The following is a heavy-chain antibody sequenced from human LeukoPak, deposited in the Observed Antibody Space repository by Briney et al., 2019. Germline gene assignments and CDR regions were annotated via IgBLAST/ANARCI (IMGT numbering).Heavy chain of an antibody. J-gene: IGHJ3*02. CDR1: GGSISSYY. CDR3: ASDILTGYYDTFDI. D-gene: IGHD3-9*01. V-gene: IGHV4-59*08. CDR2: IFYSGSS. Sequence: SGTLSLTCTVSGGSISSYYWSWIRQPPGKGLEWIGYIFYSGSSNYNPSLKSRVTISVDTSKNQFSLKLSSMTAADTAVYYCASDILTGYYDTFDIWGQGTMVTISS.